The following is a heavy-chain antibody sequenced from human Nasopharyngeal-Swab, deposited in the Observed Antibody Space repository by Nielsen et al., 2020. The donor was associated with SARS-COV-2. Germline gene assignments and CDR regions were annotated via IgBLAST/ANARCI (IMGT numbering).Heavy chain of an antibody. CDR2: IKSSTDGGTT. CDR3: AADDVGSFS. Sequence: WMRQPPGKGLEWVGRIKSSTDGGTTDYIAPVKGRFNISRDDSKNTLYLQMTSLKTEDTAVYYCAADDVGSFSWGQGTLVTVSS. V-gene: IGHV3-15*01. D-gene: IGHD1-1*01. J-gene: IGHJ5*02.